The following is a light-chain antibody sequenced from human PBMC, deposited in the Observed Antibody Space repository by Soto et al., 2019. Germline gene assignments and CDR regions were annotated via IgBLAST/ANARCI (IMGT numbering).Light chain of an antibody. Sequence: QSVLTQPRSVSGSPGQSVTISCTGTSSDVGGYNYVSWYQQHPGKAPKLMIYDVSKRPSGVPDRFSGSKSGNTAYLTISGLQAEDEADYYCCSSAGSSSYVFGTGTKLTVL. J-gene: IGLJ1*01. CDR3: CSSAGSSSYV. CDR2: DVS. V-gene: IGLV2-11*01. CDR1: SSDVGGYNY.